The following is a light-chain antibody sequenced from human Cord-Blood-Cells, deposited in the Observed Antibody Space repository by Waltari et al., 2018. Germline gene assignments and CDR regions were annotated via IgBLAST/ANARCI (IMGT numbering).Light chain of an antibody. CDR1: SSDVGGYNY. Sequence: QSALTQPASVSGSPGQSITISCTGTSSDVGGYNYVSWYQQHPGKAPKLMIYEVSNRPSGVCNRFSGSKSGNTASRTISGLQAEDEADYYCSSYTSSSTLYVFGTGTKVTVL. V-gene: IGLV2-14*01. CDR3: SSYTSSSTLYV. J-gene: IGLJ1*01. CDR2: EVS.